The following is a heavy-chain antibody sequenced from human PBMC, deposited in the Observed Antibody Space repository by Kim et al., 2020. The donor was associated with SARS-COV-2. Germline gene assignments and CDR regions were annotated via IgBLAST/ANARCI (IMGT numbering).Heavy chain of an antibody. CDR2: INHSGST. V-gene: IGHV4-34*01. D-gene: IGHD2-2*01. CDR3: ARGNFHDIVVVPAAMPNIGNGMDV. CDR1: GGSFSGYY. Sequence: SETLSLTCAVYGGSFSGYYWSWIRQPPGKGLEWIGEINHSGSTNYNPSLKSRVTISVDTSKNQFSLKLSSVTAADTAVYYCARGNFHDIVVVPAAMPNIGNGMDVWGQGTTVTVSS. J-gene: IGHJ6*02.